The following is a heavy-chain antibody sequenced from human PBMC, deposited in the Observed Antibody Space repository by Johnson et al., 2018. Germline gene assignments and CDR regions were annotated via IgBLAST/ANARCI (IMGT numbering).Heavy chain of an antibody. CDR1: GYTFTSSD. V-gene: IGHV1-8*01. D-gene: IGHD2-8*02. CDR2: LNPNRGNT. Sequence: VQLVESGAEVKEXGASVTVSCEASGYTFTSSDICWVRPPTGQGLEWMGCLNPNRGNTGYEQQFQGRVTMTRNTSIRTAYMALSSPGSEDTGVYDGAKRAAHTGGTLDVWGKGTTVTVSS. J-gene: IGHJ6*04. CDR3: AKRAAHTGGTLDV.